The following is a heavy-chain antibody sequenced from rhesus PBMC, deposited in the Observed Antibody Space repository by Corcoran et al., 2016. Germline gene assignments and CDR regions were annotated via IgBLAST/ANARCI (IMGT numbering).Heavy chain of an antibody. CDR3: ANNRGYFDY. J-gene: IGHJ4*01. CDR2: INNGGGST. Sequence: EVQLVETGGGLVQPGGSLKLSFAASGFTFSSYGMSWVRQAPGKGLEWVSAINNGGGSTYYADSVKCRFTISRDNSKNTLSLQINSLRAEDTAVYYCANNRGYFDYWGQGVLVTVSS. CDR1: GFTFSSYG. V-gene: IGHV3S5*01.